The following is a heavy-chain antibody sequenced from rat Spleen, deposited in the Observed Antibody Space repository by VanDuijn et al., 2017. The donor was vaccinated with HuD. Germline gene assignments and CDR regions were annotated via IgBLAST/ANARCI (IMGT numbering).Heavy chain of an antibody. D-gene: IGHD2-5*01. CDR1: GFTFSDYN. V-gene: IGHV5-7*01. Sequence: EVQLVESGGGLVQPGRSLKLSCAASGFTFSDYNMAWVRQAPKKGLEWVATISYDGSSTYYRDSVKGRFTISRDNAKSTLYLQMDSRRSEDTATYYCARQGYLRDWYFDFWGPGTMVTVSS. CDR2: ISYDGSST. J-gene: IGHJ1*01. CDR3: ARQGYLRDWYFDF.